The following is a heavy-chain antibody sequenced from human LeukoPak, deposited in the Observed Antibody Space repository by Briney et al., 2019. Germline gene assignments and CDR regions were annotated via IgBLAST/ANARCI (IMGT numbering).Heavy chain of an antibody. D-gene: IGHD1-26*01. J-gene: IGHJ4*02. CDR3: TSSYQWEPSDY. CDR2: IRSKAYGGTT. Sequence: GGSLRLSCTASGFTFGDYAMSWFRQAPGKGLEWVGFIRSKAYGGTTEYAASVKGRSTISRDDSKSIAYLQMNSLKTEDTAVYYCTSSYQWEPSDYWGQGTLVTVSS. CDR1: GFTFGDYA. V-gene: IGHV3-49*03.